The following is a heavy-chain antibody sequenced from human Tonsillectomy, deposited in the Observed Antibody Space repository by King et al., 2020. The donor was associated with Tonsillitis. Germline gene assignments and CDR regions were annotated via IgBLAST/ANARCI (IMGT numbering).Heavy chain of an antibody. V-gene: IGHV3-30*18. Sequence: VQLVESGGGVVQPGRSLRLSCAASGFTFGTYGMHWVRQAPGKGLEWVALISYDGTNKYYADSVKGRFTISRDNSKNTLFLQMNSLRIEDTAVYYCAKDQQAYGEYDYFFYYMDVGGKGTTVTVSS. J-gene: IGHJ6*03. CDR2: ISYDGTNK. CDR1: GFTFGTYG. D-gene: IGHD4-17*01. CDR3: AKDQQAYGEYDYFFYYMDV.